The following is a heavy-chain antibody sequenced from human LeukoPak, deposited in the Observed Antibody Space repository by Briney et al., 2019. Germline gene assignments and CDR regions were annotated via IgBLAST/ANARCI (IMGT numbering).Heavy chain of an antibody. D-gene: IGHD6-19*01. CDR3: TRDLAAVPGPRMDV. J-gene: IGHJ6*02. Sequence: GGSLRLSCAASGFSFSSYYMSWVRQAPGKGLEWVALINPDGSERYYVDSVKGRFTISRDNARNSLYLQMDSLREDDTAMYFCTRDLAAVPGPRMDVWGQGTTVTVSS. V-gene: IGHV3-7*03. CDR1: GFSFSSYY. CDR2: INPDGSER.